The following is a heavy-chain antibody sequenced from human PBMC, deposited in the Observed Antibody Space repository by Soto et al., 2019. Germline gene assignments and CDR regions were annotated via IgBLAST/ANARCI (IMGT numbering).Heavy chain of an antibody. CDR1: GYSFTRYW. CDR2: IYPGDSDT. CDR3: ARPHYYDSSGYHDAFDI. Sequence: EGQLVQSGAEVKKPGESLKISCKGSGYSFTRYWIGWVRQMPGKGLEWMGIIYPGDSDTRYSPSFQGQVTISADKSISTAYLQWSSLKASDTAMYYCARPHYYDSSGYHDAFDIWGQGTMVTVSS. D-gene: IGHD3-22*01. J-gene: IGHJ3*02. V-gene: IGHV5-51*01.